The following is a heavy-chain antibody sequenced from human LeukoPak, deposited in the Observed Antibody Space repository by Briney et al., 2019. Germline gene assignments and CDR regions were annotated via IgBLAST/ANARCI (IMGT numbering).Heavy chain of an antibody. CDR2: IYNSGST. CDR1: GGSISSYY. Sequence: PSETLSLTCIVSGGSISSYYWSWIRQPPGKGLECIGYIYNSGSTNYNPSLESRVSISVGTSKNQFSLKLSSVTAADTAVYYCARSAIDAFDIWGQGTMVTVSS. J-gene: IGHJ3*02. CDR3: ARSAIDAFDI. V-gene: IGHV4-59*08. D-gene: IGHD6-25*01.